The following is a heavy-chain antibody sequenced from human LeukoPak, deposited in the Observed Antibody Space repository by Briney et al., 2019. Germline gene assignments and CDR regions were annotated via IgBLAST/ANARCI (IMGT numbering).Heavy chain of an antibody. CDR2: INPNSGGT. V-gene: IGHV1-2*02. CDR3: ARARGDSYGSLSYYYMDV. CDR1: GYTFTGYY. J-gene: IGHJ6*03. D-gene: IGHD5-18*01. Sequence: GASVKVSCKASGYTFTGYYMHWVRQAPGQGLEWMGWINPNSGGTNYAQKFQGRVTMTRDTSISTAYMELSRLRSDDTAVYYCARARGDSYGSLSYYYMDVWGKGTTVTVSS.